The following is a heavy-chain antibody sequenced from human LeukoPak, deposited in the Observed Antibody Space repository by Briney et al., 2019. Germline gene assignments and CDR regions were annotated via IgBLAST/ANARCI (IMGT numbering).Heavy chain of an antibody. CDR2: IFGSGGSP. V-gene: IGHV3-23*01. Sequence: GGSLRLSCEASGFTFGSHAMYWVRQAPGKGLEWVAGIFGSGGSPHYADSVKGRFTISRDNSQNTVYLQINSLRAEDTAVYYCGTTTVGYSSGQKPAWPVDYWGQGTLVTVSS. CDR1: GFTFGSHA. D-gene: IGHD5-18*01. J-gene: IGHJ4*02. CDR3: GTTTVGYSSGQKPAWPVDY.